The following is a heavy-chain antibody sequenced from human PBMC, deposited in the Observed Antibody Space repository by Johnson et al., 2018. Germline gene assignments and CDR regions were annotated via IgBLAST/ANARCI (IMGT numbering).Heavy chain of an antibody. Sequence: QVQLVESGGGVVQPGRSLRLSCAASGFTFSSYAMHWVRQAPGKGLEWVAVISYDGSNKYYADSVKGRFTISRDNSKNTLYLQMNSLRAEDTAVYYCAREGREGYGMDVWGQGTTVTVSS. CDR2: ISYDGSNK. V-gene: IGHV3-30-3*01. J-gene: IGHJ6*02. CDR3: AREGREGYGMDV. D-gene: IGHD2-15*01. CDR1: GFTFSSYA.